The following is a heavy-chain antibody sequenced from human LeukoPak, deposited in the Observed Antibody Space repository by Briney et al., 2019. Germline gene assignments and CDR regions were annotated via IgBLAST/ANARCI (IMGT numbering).Heavy chain of an antibody. Sequence: PSETLSLTCTVSGGSISCYYWSWIRQPPGKGLEWIGYIYYSGSTYYNPSLKSRVTISVDTSKNLFSLKLSSVTAADTAVYYCARVQRPLDGADYWGQGTLVTVSS. D-gene: IGHD1-1*01. CDR2: IYYSGST. CDR3: ARVQRPLDGADY. CDR1: GGSISCYY. J-gene: IGHJ4*02. V-gene: IGHV4-59*01.